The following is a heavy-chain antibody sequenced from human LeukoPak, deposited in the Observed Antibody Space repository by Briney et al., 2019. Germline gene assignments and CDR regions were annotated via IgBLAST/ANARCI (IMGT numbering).Heavy chain of an antibody. CDR3: ARSSGRSPFDI. V-gene: IGHV3-74*01. CDR1: GFTFSSYW. CDR2: INSDGSST. Sequence: PGGSLRLSCAASGFTFSSYWMHWVRQAPGKGLVWVSRINSDGSSTSYADSVKGRFTISRDNAKNTLYLQMNSLRAEDTAVYYCARSSGRSPFDIWGQGTMVTVSS. D-gene: IGHD6-19*01. J-gene: IGHJ3*02.